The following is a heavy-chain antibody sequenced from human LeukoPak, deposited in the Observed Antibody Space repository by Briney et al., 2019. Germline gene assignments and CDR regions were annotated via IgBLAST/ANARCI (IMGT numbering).Heavy chain of an antibody. CDR1: GFTFSDSA. J-gene: IGHJ3*01. CDR3: AKDIQLST. D-gene: IGHD3-16*02. V-gene: IGHV3-23*01. CDR2: ISSSGGNT. Sequence: GGSLRLSCAASGFTFSDSAMTWVREVPGKGLEWVSLISSSGGNTYYADSVKGRFTISRDNSKNTLSLQMNSLRVEDTAIYYCAKDIQLSTWGLGTMVTLSS.